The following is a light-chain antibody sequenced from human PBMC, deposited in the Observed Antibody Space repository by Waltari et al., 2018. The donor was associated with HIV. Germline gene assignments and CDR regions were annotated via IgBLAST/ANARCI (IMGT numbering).Light chain of an antibody. CDR3: QQYNNWPRT. CDR1: QSISGN. Sequence: EIVMTQSPVTLSVSPGERATLSCRASQSISGNLAWYQQKPGQAPRLLIYGASTRATCIPARFRGSGSGTEFTLTISSLQSEDFAVYYCQQYNNWPRTFGQGTKLEIK. CDR2: GAS. J-gene: IGKJ2*01. V-gene: IGKV3-15*01.